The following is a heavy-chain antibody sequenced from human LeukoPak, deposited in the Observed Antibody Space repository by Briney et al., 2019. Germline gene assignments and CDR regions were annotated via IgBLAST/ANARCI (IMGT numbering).Heavy chain of an antibody. CDR2: ISWNSGSI. CDR1: GFTFDDYA. Sequence: GGSLRLSCAASGFTFDDYAMHWVRQAPGKGLEWVSGISWNSGSIGYADSVKGRFTISRDNAKNSLYLQMNSLRAEDTALYYCAKDRGGSGWYVDYWGQGTLVTVSS. D-gene: IGHD6-19*01. CDR3: AKDRGGSGWYVDY. V-gene: IGHV3-9*01. J-gene: IGHJ4*02.